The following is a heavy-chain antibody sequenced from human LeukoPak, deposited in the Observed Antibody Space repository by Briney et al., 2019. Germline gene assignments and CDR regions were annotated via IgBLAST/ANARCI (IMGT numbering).Heavy chain of an antibody. CDR2: INYGGSTT. V-gene: IGHV3-74*01. D-gene: IGHD4-17*01. CDR1: GFTFSIYW. J-gene: IGHJ4*02. CDR3: ARAPNGELDY. Sequence: GGSLRLSCAASGFTFSIYWMHWVRQAPGKGLVWVSRINYGGSTTIYADSVKGRFTISRDNAKNTLYLQMNSLRADDTAVYYCARAPNGELDYWGQGTLVTVSS.